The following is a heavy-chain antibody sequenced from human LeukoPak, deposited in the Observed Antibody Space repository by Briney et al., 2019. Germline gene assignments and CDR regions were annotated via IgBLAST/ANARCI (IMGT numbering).Heavy chain of an antibody. CDR2: ISGSGGST. CDR3: GKPAGLNAPSDY. CDR1: GFTFSNYA. V-gene: IGHV3-23*01. J-gene: IGHJ4*02. Sequence: PGGSLRLSCAASGFTFSNYAMTWVRQAPGKGLEWVSAISGSGGSTYYADSVKGRFTISRDNSKNTLYLQMNSLTAEDTAVYYCGKPAGLNAPSDYWGQGTLVTVSS. D-gene: IGHD2-2*01.